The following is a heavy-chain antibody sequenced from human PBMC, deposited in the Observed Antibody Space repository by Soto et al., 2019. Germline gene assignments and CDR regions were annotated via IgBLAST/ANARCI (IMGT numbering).Heavy chain of an antibody. J-gene: IGHJ4*02. D-gene: IGHD3-10*01. CDR3: ARAQMVRYYGTGNYYFAY. V-gene: IGHV3-30-3*01. CDR2: ISYDGSNK. Sequence: QVQLVESGGGVVQPGRSLRLSCAASGFTFSSYAMHWVRQAPGKGLEWVAVISYDGSNKYYADSVKGRFTISRENSNNPLYLQTNRRTAEDTAVYYCARAQMVRYYGTGNYYFAYWDKAPRAPVS. CDR1: GFTFSSYA.